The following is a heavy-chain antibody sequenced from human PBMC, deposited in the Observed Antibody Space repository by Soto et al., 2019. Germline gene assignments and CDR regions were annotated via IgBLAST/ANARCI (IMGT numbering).Heavy chain of an antibody. CDR3: ARDRYCSGGSCPFYGMDV. D-gene: IGHD2-15*01. CDR1: GGTFSSYT. V-gene: IGHV1-69*08. CDR2: IIPMFAIT. J-gene: IGHJ6*02. Sequence: QVQLVQSGGEVKKPGSSVKVPCKASGGTFSSYTISWVRQAPGQGLEWMGRIIPMFAITNYAQKFQGRVTITADKSTSQTYMERSSLRSGDTAVYYCARDRYCSGGSCPFYGMDVWGRGTTVTVSS.